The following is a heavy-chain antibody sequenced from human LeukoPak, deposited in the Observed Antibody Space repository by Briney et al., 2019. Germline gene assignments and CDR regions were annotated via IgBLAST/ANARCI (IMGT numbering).Heavy chain of an antibody. D-gene: IGHD2-2*01. CDR1: GYTFTGYY. V-gene: IGHV1-2*06. CDR2: INPNSGGT. J-gene: IGHJ6*03. Sequence: ASVKVSCKASGYTFTGYYIQWVRQAPGQGLEWMGQINPNSGGTNYAQKFQGRVTMTRDTSISTAYMELSRLRSDDTAVYYCARDREHRRSPSCYGHYYYYMDVWGKGITVTVSS. CDR3: ARDREHRRSPSCYGHYYYYMDV.